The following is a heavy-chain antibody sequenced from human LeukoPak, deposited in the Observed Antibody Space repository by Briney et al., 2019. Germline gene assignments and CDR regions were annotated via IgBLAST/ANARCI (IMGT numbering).Heavy chain of an antibody. Sequence: GGSLSLSCAASGFTFSSYAMHWVRQAPGKGLEWVGVISYDGSNKYYADSVKGRFTISRDNSKNTLYLQMNSLRAEDTAVYYCARALDGYKTFDYWGQGTLVTVSS. J-gene: IGHJ4*02. CDR2: ISYDGSNK. CDR1: GFTFSSYA. D-gene: IGHD5-24*01. V-gene: IGHV3-30*04. CDR3: ARALDGYKTFDY.